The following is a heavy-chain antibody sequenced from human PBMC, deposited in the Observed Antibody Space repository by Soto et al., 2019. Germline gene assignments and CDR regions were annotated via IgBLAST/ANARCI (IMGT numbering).Heavy chain of an antibody. D-gene: IGHD4-17*01. Sequence: PVGSLRLSCAASGFTFSSYWMSWVRQAPGKGLEWVANIKQDGSEKYYVDSVKGRFTISRDNAKNSLYLQMNSLRAEDTAVYYCAGVVATTVVRDYYYGMDVWGQGTTVTVSS. V-gene: IGHV3-7*03. CDR3: AGVVATTVVRDYYYGMDV. J-gene: IGHJ6*02. CDR1: GFTFSSYW. CDR2: IKQDGSEK.